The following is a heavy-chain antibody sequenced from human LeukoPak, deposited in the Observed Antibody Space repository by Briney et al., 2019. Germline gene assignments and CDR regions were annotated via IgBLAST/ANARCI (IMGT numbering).Heavy chain of an antibody. V-gene: IGHV4-30-4*08. J-gene: IGHJ6*03. CDR3: ARSDKYYYYYYMDV. Sequence: PSETLSLTCTVSGGSISSGDYYWSWIRQPPGKGLEWIGYIYYSGSTYYNPSLKSRVTISVDTSKNQFSLKLSSVTAADTAVYYCARSDKYYYYYYMDVWGKGTTVTVSS. CDR2: IYYSGST. CDR1: GGSISSGDYY.